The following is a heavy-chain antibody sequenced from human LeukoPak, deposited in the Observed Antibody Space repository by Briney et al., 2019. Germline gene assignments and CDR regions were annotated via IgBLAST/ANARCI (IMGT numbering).Heavy chain of an antibody. CDR1: GFTFRSYG. CDR3: ATAVASSSGWYADY. V-gene: IGHV3-33*01. Sequence: PGGSLRLSCAASGFTFRSYGMHWVRQAPGKGLEWVAVIWYDGSNKYYADSVKGRFTVSRDNSKNTLYLQMNSLRAGDTAVYYCATAVASSSGWYADYWGQGTLVTVSS. D-gene: IGHD6-19*01. CDR2: IWYDGSNK. J-gene: IGHJ4*02.